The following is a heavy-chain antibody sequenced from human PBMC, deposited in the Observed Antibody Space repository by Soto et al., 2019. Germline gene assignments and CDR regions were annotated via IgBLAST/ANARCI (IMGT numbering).Heavy chain of an antibody. J-gene: IGHJ6*03. Sequence: GGSLRLSCAASGFTFSSYWMHWVRQAPGKGLVWVSRINSDGSSTSYADSVKGRFTISRDNAKNTLYLQMNSLRAEDTAVYYCASFHCSSTSCYPSNTHYYYYYMDVWGKGTTVTVSS. CDR2: INSDGSST. CDR3: ASFHCSSTSCYPSNTHYYYYYMDV. D-gene: IGHD2-2*01. V-gene: IGHV3-74*01. CDR1: GFTFSSYW.